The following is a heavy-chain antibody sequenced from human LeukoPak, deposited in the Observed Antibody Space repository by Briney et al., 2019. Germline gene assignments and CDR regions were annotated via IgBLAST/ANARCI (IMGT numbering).Heavy chain of an antibody. CDR1: GGSFSGYY. D-gene: IGHD4-17*01. J-gene: IGHJ4*02. V-gene: IGHV4-34*01. CDR3: ARKTVPTGVDY. Sequence: SETLSLTCAVYGGSFSGYYWSWIRQPPGKGLEWIGEINHTGNTGYNPSLKSRVTISVDTSKSQFSLKLSSVTAADTAVYYCARKTVPTGVDYWGQGTLVTVSS. CDR2: INHTGNT.